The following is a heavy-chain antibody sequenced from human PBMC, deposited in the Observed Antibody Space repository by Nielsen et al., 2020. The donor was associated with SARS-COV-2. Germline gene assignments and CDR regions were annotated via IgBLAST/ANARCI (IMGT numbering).Heavy chain of an antibody. CDR1: GFTVSSTY. J-gene: IGHJ6*02. CDR3: ARDNWGRMDV. Sequence: GESLNISCAATGFTVSSTYMSWVRQAAGKGLEWVSVIYTDGSASYADSMKGRFTVSRDNSKNTVYLQMNSLRAEDTAVYYCARDNWGRMDVWGQGTTVTVSS. CDR2: IYTDGSA. D-gene: IGHD7-27*01. V-gene: IGHV3-66*01.